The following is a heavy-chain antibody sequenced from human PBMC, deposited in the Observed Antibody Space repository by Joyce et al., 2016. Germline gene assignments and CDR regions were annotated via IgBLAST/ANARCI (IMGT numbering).Heavy chain of an antibody. CDR3: AREVYSDSGMYPIWYIDF. CDR1: GASISGDH. V-gene: IGHV4-59*12. D-gene: IGHD6-19*01. CDR2: ISYSGRT. Sequence: QVQLQESGPGLVKPSETLSLICTVSGASISGDHWTWIRQSPGKGLEWIGYISYSGRTNYNPSFESRVTISADTPRNHFSLRLTSMTAADTAVYYCAREVYSDSGMYPIWYIDFWGRGTLVTVSS. J-gene: IGHJ2*01.